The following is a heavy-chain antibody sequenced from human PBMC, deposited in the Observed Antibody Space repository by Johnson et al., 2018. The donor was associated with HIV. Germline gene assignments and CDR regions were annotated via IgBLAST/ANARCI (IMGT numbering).Heavy chain of an antibody. CDR2: ISYDGSNK. D-gene: IGHD2-15*01. Sequence: QVQLVEFGGGLVKPGGSLRLSCVVSGFSFSNAWMSWVRQAPGKGLEWVAVISYDGSNKYYADSVKGRFTISRDNSKNTLYLQMNSLRAEDTAVYYCARDRGGGTEAGAFDIWGQGTMVTVSS. J-gene: IGHJ3*02. CDR3: ARDRGGGTEAGAFDI. CDR1: GFSFSNAW. V-gene: IGHV3-30-3*01.